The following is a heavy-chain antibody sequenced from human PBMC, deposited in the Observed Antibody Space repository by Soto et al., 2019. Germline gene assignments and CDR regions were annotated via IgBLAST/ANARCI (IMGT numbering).Heavy chain of an antibody. J-gene: IGHJ5*02. CDR2: INRNGGST. CDR1: GSTFDDNG. V-gene: IGHV3-20*04. Sequence: EVQLVESGGGVVRPGGSLRLSCAASGSTFDDNGMSWVRQAPGKGLEWVSGINRNGGSTGYADSAKGRFAISRDNAKNSLYLQMNSLRAEDTALYYCARSVGATNWFDPWGQGTLVTVSS. D-gene: IGHD1-26*01. CDR3: ARSVGATNWFDP.